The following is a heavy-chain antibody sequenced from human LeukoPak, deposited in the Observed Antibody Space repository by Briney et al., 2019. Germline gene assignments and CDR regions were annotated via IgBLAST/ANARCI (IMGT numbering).Heavy chain of an antibody. D-gene: IGHD5-24*01. J-gene: IGHJ6*02. CDR2: IWYDGSKK. CDR3: ARGATIWYGMDV. V-gene: IGHV3-33*01. CDR1: GFTFSSHG. Sequence: SGGSLRLSCAASGFTFSSHGMHWVRQAPGKGLEWVAVIWYDGSKKYYADSVKGRFTISRDNSKNTLYLQMNSLRAEDTAVYYCARGATIWYGMDVWGQGTTVTVSS.